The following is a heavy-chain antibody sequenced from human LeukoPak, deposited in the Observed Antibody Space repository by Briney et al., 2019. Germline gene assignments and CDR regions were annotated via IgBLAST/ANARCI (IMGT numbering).Heavy chain of an antibody. J-gene: IGHJ3*02. Sequence: PGRSLRLSCTASGSIFRDHAMSWFRQAPGKGLGWVGFIITKTYSQTTEYAASVKGRFTISRDDSTSIAYLQMNSLKTEDTAVYYCSRNSGTLTGYPFDIWGQGTMVTVSS. V-gene: IGHV3-49*03. D-gene: IGHD5-12*01. CDR2: IITKTYSQTT. CDR1: GSIFRDHA. CDR3: SRNSGTLTGYPFDI.